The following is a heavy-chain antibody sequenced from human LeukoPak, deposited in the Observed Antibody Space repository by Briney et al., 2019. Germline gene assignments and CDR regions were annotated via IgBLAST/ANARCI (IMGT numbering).Heavy chain of an antibody. CDR2: TSSSDSGT. Sequence: GGSLRLSCVASGFPLSSFAMSWVRQTPERGLEWVSATSSSDSGTYHADSVKGRFTISRDNLKNTLYLQMNFLRAEDTALYYCAKDFVVVPGLVNYFDSWGQGTLVTVSS. D-gene: IGHD2-2*01. V-gene: IGHV3-23*01. CDR1: GFPLSSFA. J-gene: IGHJ4*02. CDR3: AKDFVVVPGLVNYFDS.